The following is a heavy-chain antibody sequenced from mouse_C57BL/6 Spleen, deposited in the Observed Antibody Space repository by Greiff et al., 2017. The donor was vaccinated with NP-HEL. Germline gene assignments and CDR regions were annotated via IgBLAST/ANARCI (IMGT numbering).Heavy chain of an antibody. CDR3: ARVPLITTVGYFDV. V-gene: IGHV1-53*01. J-gene: IGHJ1*03. D-gene: IGHD1-1*01. CDR2: INPSNGGT. CDR1: GYTFTSYW. Sequence: QVHVKQPGTELVKPGASVKLSCKASGYTFTSYWMHWVKQRPGQGLEWIGNINPSNGGTNYNEKFKSKATLTVDKSSSTAYMQLSSLTSEDSAVYYCARVPLITTVGYFDVGGTGTTVTVSS.